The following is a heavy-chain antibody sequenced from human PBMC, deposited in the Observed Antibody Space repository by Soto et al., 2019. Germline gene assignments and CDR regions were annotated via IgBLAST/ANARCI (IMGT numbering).Heavy chain of an antibody. CDR1: GDTFTSHW. J-gene: IGHJ3*02. V-gene: IGHV5-51*01. CDR3: VRPQAKELGTIRGAFYI. CDR2: IYPADSDT. Sequence: EVQLVQSGAEVKKPGESLKISCKGSGDTFTSHWIAWVRQMPGKGLELMGLIYPADSDTRYSPSFEGQVTISVDKSISTAYLQWSSLKASDTAMYYCVRPQAKELGTIRGAFYIWGQGTMVTVSS. D-gene: IGHD3-10*01.